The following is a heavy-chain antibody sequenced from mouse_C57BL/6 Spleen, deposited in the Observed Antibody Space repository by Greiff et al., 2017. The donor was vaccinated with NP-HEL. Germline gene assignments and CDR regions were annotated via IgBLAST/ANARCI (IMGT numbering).Heavy chain of an antibody. Sequence: EVQRVESGGGLVKPGGSLKLSCAASGFTFSDYGMHWVRQAPEKGLEWVAYISSGSSTIYYADTVKGRFTISRDNAKNTLFLQMTSLRSEDTAMYYCAMELLLRLGAMDYWGQGTSVTVSS. CDR2: ISSGSSTI. J-gene: IGHJ4*01. V-gene: IGHV5-17*01. CDR3: AMELLLRLGAMDY. D-gene: IGHD1-1*01. CDR1: GFTFSDYG.